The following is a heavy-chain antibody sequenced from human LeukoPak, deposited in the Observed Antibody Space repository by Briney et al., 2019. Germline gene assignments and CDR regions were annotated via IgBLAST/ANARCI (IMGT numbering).Heavy chain of an antibody. CDR3: ARDPVPTTVTTLTKFDY. V-gene: IGHV1-18*01. CDR2: ISAYNGNT. J-gene: IGHJ4*02. D-gene: IGHD4-17*01. Sequence: ALVKVSCKASGYTFTSYGISWVRQAPGQGLEWMGWISAYNGNTNYAQKLQGRVTMTTDTSTSTAYMELRSLRSDDTAVYYCARDPVPTTVTTLTKFDYWGQGTLVTVSS. CDR1: GYTFTSYG.